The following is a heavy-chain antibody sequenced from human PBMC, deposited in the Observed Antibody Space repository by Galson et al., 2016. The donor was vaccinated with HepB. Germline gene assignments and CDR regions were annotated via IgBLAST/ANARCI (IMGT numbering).Heavy chain of an antibody. D-gene: IGHD4-11*01. V-gene: IGHV3-23*01. J-gene: IGHJ4*02. CDR1: GFAFSAYG. CDR3: AKGTTRLGDN. Sequence: SLRLSCAASGFAFSAYGMTWVRQAPRKGLEWVAAISTSGGSTDYADSVRGRFTISRDNSKNMLYPQMNSLRAEDSALYYCAKGTTRLGDNWGQGILVTVSS. CDR2: ISTSGGST.